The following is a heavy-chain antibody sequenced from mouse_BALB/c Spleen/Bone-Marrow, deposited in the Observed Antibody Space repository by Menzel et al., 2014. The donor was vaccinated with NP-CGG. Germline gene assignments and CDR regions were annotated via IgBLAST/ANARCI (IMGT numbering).Heavy chain of an antibody. CDR3: ASKSFSYDMDY. V-gene: IGHV1-14*01. CDR1: GYTFSTYT. J-gene: IGHJ4*01. CDR2: INRNNDGT. Sequence: EVKLVESGPELVKPGASVKMSCKASGYTFSTYTMYWVKQKPGQGLEWIGDINRNNDGTKYNEKFKGKATLTLDKSATTSYMEHSSLASEDTAVYYYASKSFSYDMDYWGQGASVTVAS.